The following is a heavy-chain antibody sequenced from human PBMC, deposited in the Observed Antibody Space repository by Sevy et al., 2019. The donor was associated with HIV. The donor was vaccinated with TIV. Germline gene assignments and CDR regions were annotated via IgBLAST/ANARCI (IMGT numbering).Heavy chain of an antibody. CDR3: ARGKSGYGYGLNS. D-gene: IGHD5-18*01. V-gene: IGHV3-66*01. CDR1: GFTVSSNY. Sequence: GSLRLSCAASGFTVSSNYMTWVRQAPGKGLEGVSVIYSDGTTYHADSVKDRFTISRDNSKNTLVLEMNSLRAEDTAFYYCARGKSGYGYGLNSWGQGTLVTVSS. CDR2: IYSDGTT. J-gene: IGHJ4*02.